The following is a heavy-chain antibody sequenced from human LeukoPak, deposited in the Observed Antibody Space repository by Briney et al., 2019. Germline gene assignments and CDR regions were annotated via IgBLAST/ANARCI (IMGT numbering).Heavy chain of an antibody. J-gene: IGHJ4*02. Sequence: SGPTLVNPTQALTLTCTFSGFSLSTSGMCVSWIRQPPGKALEWLARIDWDDDKYYSTSLKTRLTISKDTSKNQVVLTMTNMDPVDTATYYCARIRRDSSSWYDNDYWGQGTLVTVSS. CDR3: ARIRRDSSSWYDNDY. V-gene: IGHV2-70*11. CDR2: IDWDDDK. D-gene: IGHD6-13*01. CDR1: GFSLSTSGMC.